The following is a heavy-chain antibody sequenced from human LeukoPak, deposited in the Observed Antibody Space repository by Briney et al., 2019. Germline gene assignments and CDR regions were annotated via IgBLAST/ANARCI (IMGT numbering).Heavy chain of an antibody. CDR3: TRNPDGRNWFDP. V-gene: IGHV3-74*01. Sequence: GGSLILSCAASGFTFSHHWMHWVRQAPGKGLVWVSHISSDDSSTTYADSVKGRFTITRDNRKNTLYLQVNSLRVEDTAMYYCTRNPDGRNWFDPWGQGTLVTVSS. CDR1: GFTFSHHW. D-gene: IGHD1-14*01. J-gene: IGHJ5*02. CDR2: ISSDDSST.